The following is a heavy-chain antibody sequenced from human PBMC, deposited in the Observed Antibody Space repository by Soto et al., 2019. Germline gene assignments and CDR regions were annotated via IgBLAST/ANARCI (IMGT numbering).Heavy chain of an antibody. D-gene: IGHD3-3*01. CDR3: AKPPHDPSITIFGVVIPAPYYFDY. Sequence: GGSLRLSCAASGFTFSSYAMSWVRQAPGKGLEWVSAISGSGGSTYYADSVKGRFTISRDNSKNTLYLQMNSLRAEDTAVYYCAKPPHDPSITIFGVVIPAPYYFDYWGQGTLVTVSS. J-gene: IGHJ4*02. CDR1: GFTFSSYA. V-gene: IGHV3-23*01. CDR2: ISGSGGST.